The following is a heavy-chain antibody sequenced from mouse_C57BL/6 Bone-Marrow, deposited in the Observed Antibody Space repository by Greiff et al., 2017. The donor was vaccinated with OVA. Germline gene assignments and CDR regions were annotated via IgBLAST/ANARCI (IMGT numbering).Heavy chain of an antibody. CDR1: YTFSRRVH. Sequence: VQLQQSGPELARPWASVKISCQAFYTFSRRVHFAIRDTNYWMQWVKQRPGQGLEWIGAIYPGNGDTSYNQKFKGKATLTADKSSSTAYMQRSSLTSEDSAVYYCAWYSNYEGWYFDVWGTGTTVTVSS. CDR3: SEDSAVYYCAWYSNYEGWYFDV. D-gene: IGHD2-5*01. V-gene: IGHV1-87*01. J-gene: IGHJ1*03. CDR2: GQGLEWIG.